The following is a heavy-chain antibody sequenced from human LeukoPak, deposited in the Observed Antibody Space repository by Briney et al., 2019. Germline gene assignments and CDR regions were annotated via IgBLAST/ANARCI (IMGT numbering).Heavy chain of an antibody. CDR2: ISHSGRT. D-gene: IGHD3-22*01. Sequence: SETLSLTCAVYGGSFSGNYWSWIRQPPGKGLEWIGEISHSGRTNYSPSLKSRVTISVDTSKNQFSLTLSSVTAADTAVYYCARGPTITYYEGSGYYHFDYWGQGTLVTVSS. V-gene: IGHV4-34*01. J-gene: IGHJ4*02. CDR3: ARGPTITYYEGSGYYHFDY. CDR1: GGSFSGNY.